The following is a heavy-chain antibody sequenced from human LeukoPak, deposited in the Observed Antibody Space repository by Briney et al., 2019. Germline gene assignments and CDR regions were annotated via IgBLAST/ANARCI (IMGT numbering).Heavy chain of an antibody. J-gene: IGHJ4*02. CDR3: TAGGPDSDSSVAY. CDR2: IKQDGSVQ. Sequence: GGSLRLSCAASKFTFSSYWMSWVRQAPGEGLEWVANIKQDGSVQFYMDSLKGRFSVSRDNAKNSLYLQMNGLRVEDTAVYYCTAGGPDSDSSVAYWGQGTLVTVSS. D-gene: IGHD1-26*01. V-gene: IGHV3-7*01. CDR1: KFTFSSYW.